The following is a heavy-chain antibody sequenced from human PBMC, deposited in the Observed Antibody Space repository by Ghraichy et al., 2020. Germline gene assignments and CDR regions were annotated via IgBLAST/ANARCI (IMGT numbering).Heavy chain of an antibody. Sequence: GGSLRLSCAASGFTFSNFGMSWVRQAPGKGLEWVSAISHVGDTTYYADSVKGRFTISRDNSKNTLYLQMNSLRAEDMAVYYCTKVHPLFPGITSADIHWGQGTLVTVSS. CDR1: GFTFSNFG. J-gene: IGHJ4*02. CDR2: ISHVGDTT. CDR3: TKVHPLFPGITSADIH. D-gene: IGHD6-13*01. V-gene: IGHV3-23*01.